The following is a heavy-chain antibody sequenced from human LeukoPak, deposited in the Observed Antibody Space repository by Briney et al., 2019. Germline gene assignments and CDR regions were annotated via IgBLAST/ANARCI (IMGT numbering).Heavy chain of an antibody. V-gene: IGHV3-7*01. CDR3: ARADSSIAARLSRSSIFNYYYYMDV. D-gene: IGHD6-6*01. CDR1: GFTFDDYW. CDR2: INQDGSEK. J-gene: IGHJ6*03. Sequence: GGSLRLSCGASGFTFDDYWMSWVRQAPGQGLEWVANINQDGSEKYYLDSAKGRFTISRDNARNSLYLQVNSLRAEDTAVYYCARADSSIAARLSRSSIFNYYYYMDVWGKGTTVTVSS.